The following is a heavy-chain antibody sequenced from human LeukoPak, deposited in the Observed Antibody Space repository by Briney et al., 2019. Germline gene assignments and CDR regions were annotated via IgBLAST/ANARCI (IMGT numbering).Heavy chain of an antibody. CDR3: ANSGNSRIQLWLVFQS. Sequence: QSGGSLRLSCAASGFTFSNYWMTWVRQAPGTGLEWVANIKQDGSEKYYVDSVKGRFTISRDNSKNTLYLQMNSLRAEDTAVYYCANSGNSRIQLWLVFQSWGQGTLVTVSS. CDR1: GFTFSNYW. J-gene: IGHJ5*02. V-gene: IGHV3-7*03. D-gene: IGHD5-18*01. CDR2: IKQDGSEK.